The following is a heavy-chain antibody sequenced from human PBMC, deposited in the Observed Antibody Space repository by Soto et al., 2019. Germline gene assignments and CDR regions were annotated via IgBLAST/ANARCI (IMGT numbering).Heavy chain of an antibody. V-gene: IGHV3-33*01. D-gene: IGHD6-13*01. Sequence: GGSLRLSCAASGFTFSSYGMHWVRQAPGKGLEWVAVIWYDGSNKYYADSVKGRFTISRDNSKNTLYLQMNSLRAEDTAVYYCARDLTVAAGPHEAFDIWGQGTMVTVS. CDR1: GFTFSSYG. CDR3: ARDLTVAAGPHEAFDI. J-gene: IGHJ3*02. CDR2: IWYDGSNK.